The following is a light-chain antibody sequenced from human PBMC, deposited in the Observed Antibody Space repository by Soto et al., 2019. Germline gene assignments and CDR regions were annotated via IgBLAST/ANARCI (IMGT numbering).Light chain of an antibody. CDR1: SSDIGGNNY. V-gene: IGLV2-14*03. J-gene: IGLJ2*01. Sequence: QSVLTQPASVSGSPGQSITISSTGTSSDIGGNNYVSWYQQHPGKAPKLMIYDVTNRPSGVSNRFSGSKSGNTASLTISGLQAEDEADYYCSSYTTSSTLFGGGTKVTVL. CDR3: SSYTTSSTL. CDR2: DVT.